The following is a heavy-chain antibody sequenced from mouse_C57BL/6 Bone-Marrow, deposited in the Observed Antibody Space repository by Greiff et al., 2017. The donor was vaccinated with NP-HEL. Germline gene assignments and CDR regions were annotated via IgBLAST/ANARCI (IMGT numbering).Heavy chain of an antibody. D-gene: IGHD2-4*01. CDR3: TTYYYYPYYAMDY. Sequence: EVQLQQSGAGLVRPGASVKLSCTASGFNIKDDAMPWVRQRPEQGLEWIGWIGPGNGDTEYASKFQGRATITADTSSNTAYLQLSSLTSEDTAVNSCTTYYYYPYYAMDYWGQGTSVTVSS. CDR2: IGPGNGDT. V-gene: IGHV14-4*01. CDR1: GFNIKDDA. J-gene: IGHJ4*01.